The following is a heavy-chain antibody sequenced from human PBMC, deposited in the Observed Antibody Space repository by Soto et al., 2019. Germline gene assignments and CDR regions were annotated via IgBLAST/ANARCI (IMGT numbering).Heavy chain of an antibody. D-gene: IGHD3-16*01. Sequence: EVQLVESGGGLVQPGGSLRLSCAASGFGFNGYDMHWVRQAPGKNLEWVAAISTAGDTYYLGSVKGRFTISREDAKNSLSFQMNSLRVGDTAVYYCARGGDRFDGMDVWGQGTTVTVSS. J-gene: IGHJ6*02. V-gene: IGHV3-13*01. CDR3: ARGGDRFDGMDV. CDR1: GFGFNGYD. CDR2: ISTAGDT.